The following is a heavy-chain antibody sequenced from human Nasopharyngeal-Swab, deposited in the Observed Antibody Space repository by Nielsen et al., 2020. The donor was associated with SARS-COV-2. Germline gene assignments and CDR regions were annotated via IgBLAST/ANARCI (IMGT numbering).Heavy chain of an antibody. J-gene: IGHJ4*02. V-gene: IGHV3-33*01. CDR2: IWFDGSSD. Sequence: VRQAPGKGLEWVAVIWFDGSSDYYADSVKGRFTVSRDNSRNRLYLQMDSLRAEDSAVYYCVRVFNWNDAFNYCGQGTLVTVSS. D-gene: IGHD1-1*01. CDR3: VRVFNWNDAFNY.